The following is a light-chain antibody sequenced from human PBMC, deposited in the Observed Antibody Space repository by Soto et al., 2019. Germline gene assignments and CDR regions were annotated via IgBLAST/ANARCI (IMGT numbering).Light chain of an antibody. CDR1: SSDVGVYNY. CDR2: EVS. CDR3: SSYTSSSTPLYV. V-gene: IGLV2-14*01. J-gene: IGLJ1*01. Sequence: QPVLTQPASVSGSPGQSIAISCTGTSSDVGVYNYVSWYQQHPGKAPKLMIYEVSNRPSGVSNRFSGSKSGNTASLTISGLQAEDEADYYCSSYTSSSTPLYVFGTGTKVTVL.